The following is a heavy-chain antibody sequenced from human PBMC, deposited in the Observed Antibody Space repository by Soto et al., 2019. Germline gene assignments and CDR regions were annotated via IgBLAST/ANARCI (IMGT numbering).Heavy chain of an antibody. J-gene: IGHJ6*02. D-gene: IGHD6-19*01. CDR2: SYYSGST. V-gene: IGHV4-59*01. CDR3: ASDRSSGWDQGYGMDV. Sequence: PSETLSVTCTVSCGSISTYYWSWIRQPPGKGLEWIGYSYYSGSTSYNPSLKSRVTISVETSKNQFSLKLRSVTAADTAVYYCASDRSSGWDQGYGMDVWGQGTTVTVSS. CDR1: CGSISTYY.